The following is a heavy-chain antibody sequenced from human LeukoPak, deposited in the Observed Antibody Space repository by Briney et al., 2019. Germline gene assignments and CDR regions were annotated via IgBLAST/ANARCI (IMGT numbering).Heavy chain of an antibody. V-gene: IGHV4-38-2*01. J-gene: IGHJ4*02. Sequence: SETLSLTCAVSSDSISSGYYWGWIRQPPGKGLEWIGSMYDSGSTYYNPSLKSRVSISVDTSKNQFSLKLSSVTAADTAVYYCARSYSTTSVVPGYFFDYWGQGTLVTVSS. D-gene: IGHD2/OR15-2a*01. CDR3: ARSYSTTSVVPGYFFDY. CDR1: SDSISSGYY. CDR2: MYDSGST.